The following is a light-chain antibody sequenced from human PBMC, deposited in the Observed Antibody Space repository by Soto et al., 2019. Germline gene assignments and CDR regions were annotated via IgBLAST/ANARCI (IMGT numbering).Light chain of an antibody. CDR1: QSVRTN. CDR2: GAS. V-gene: IGKV3-15*01. J-gene: IGKJ1*01. CDR3: QQYSNVPPWT. Sequence: EIVMTQSPDTLSVSPGERATLSCRASQSVRTNLAWYQHKPGQAPRLLIYGASTRATDIPGRFSGRGSGTEFTLTISSLQSDDFAVYYCQQYSNVPPWTFGQGTKVEIK.